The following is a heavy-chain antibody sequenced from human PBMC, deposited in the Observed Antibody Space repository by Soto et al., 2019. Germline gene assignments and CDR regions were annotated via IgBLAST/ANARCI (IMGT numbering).Heavy chain of an antibody. J-gene: IGHJ4*02. CDR3: ARTGHSGSYDY. CDR2: INAGNGDT. V-gene: IGHV1-3*01. Sequence: ASVKVSCKASRYTFPKYGIQLGGQAPGQRLEWMGWINAGNGDTKYSENFQGRVTITRDTSASTVYLDLSSLSSEDTAFYYCARTGHSGSYDYWGQGTLVTVSS. CDR1: RYTFPKYG. D-gene: IGHD3-22*01.